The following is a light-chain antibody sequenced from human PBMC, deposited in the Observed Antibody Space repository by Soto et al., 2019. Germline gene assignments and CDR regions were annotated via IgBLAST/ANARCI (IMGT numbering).Light chain of an antibody. Sequence: IPMTQSPSSLSASVGDRVTITCRASQRITTYLNWYQQKPGKAPKLLISTASTLQRGVPSRFSGSGSGTDFTLTITTLQPEDFATYFCQQSYSTPYTFGQGTKLEIK. CDR1: QRITTY. CDR3: QQSYSTPYT. V-gene: IGKV1-39*01. CDR2: TAS. J-gene: IGKJ2*01.